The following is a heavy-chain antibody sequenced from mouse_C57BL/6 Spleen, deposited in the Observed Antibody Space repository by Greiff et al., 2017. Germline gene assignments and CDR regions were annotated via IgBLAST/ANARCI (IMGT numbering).Heavy chain of an antibody. CDR2: IHPNSGST. J-gene: IGHJ1*03. V-gene: IGHV1-64*01. CDR1: GSTFTSYW. CDR3: ARRDYSNPYWYFDV. Sequence: QVQLQQPGAELVKPGASVKLSCKASGSTFTSYWMHWVKQRPGQGLEWIGMIHPNSGSTNYNEKFKSKATLTVDKSSSTAYMQLSSLTSEDSAVYYCARRDYSNPYWYFDVWGTGTTVTVSS. D-gene: IGHD2-5*01.